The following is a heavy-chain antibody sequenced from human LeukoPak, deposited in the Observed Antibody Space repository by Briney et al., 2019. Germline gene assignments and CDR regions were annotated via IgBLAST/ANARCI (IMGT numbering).Heavy chain of an antibody. CDR1: GYTFTGHY. CDR2: INPSGGTT. CDR3: ARDFSRYDIAWWFDP. Sequence: ASVKVSCKASGYTFTGHYMHWVRQAPGQGLEWMGVINPSGGTTHYSPNFQGRITMTRDTSTSTDYMELSSLRSEDTAVYYCARDFSRYDIAWWFDPWGQGTLVTVSS. J-gene: IGHJ5*02. D-gene: IGHD2/OR15-2a*01. V-gene: IGHV1-46*01.